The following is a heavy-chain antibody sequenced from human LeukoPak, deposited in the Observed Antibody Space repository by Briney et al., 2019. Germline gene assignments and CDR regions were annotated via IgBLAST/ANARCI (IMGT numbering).Heavy chain of an antibody. CDR3: ARYYYDSSGYLGY. Sequence: ASVKVSCKASGGTFSSYAISWVRQAPGQGLEWMGRIIPIFGTANYAQKFQGRVTITTDESTSTAYMELSSLRSEDTAVYYCARYYYDSSGYLGYWGQGTLVTVSS. J-gene: IGHJ4*02. D-gene: IGHD3-22*01. CDR1: GGTFSSYA. CDR2: IIPIFGTA. V-gene: IGHV1-69*05.